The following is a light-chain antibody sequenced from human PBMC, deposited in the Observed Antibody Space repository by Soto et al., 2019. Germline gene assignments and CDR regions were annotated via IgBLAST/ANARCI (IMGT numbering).Light chain of an antibody. Sequence: EVVLTQSPGTLSLSPGESAALCCRASQSVSSNYLAWYQQKPGQAPRLLIYGVSTRATGIPDRFSGSGSGTDFSLTISRLEPEDFALYYCQQYFTSPLTFGGGTKVEIK. CDR2: GVS. CDR1: QSVSSNY. V-gene: IGKV3-20*01. CDR3: QQYFTSPLT. J-gene: IGKJ4*01.